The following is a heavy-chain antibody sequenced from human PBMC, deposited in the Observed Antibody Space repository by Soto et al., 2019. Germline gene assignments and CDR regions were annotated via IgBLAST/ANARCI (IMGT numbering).Heavy chain of an antibody. V-gene: IGHV3-30*03. CDR1: GFTFSSYG. D-gene: IGHD3-10*01. Sequence: QVQLVESGGGVVQPGRSLRLSCAASGFTFSSYGMHWVRQAPGKGLEWVAVISYDGSNKYYADSVKCRFTLSRDNSKNTLYLQMNSLRAEDTAVYYCAPSGVFNYYFDYWGKGTLVTVSS. CDR2: ISYDGSNK. CDR3: APSGVFNYYFDY. J-gene: IGHJ4*02.